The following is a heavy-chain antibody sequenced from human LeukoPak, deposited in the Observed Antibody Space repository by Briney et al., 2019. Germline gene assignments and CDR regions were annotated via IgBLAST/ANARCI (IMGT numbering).Heavy chain of an antibody. Sequence: GGSLRLSCAASGFTFSSYAMSWVRQAPGKGLEWVSAISGSGGSTYYADSVKGRFTISRDNSKNTLYLQMNSLRAEDTAVYYCAEDQDYGGNSGYFDYWGQGTLVTVSS. CDR3: AEDQDYGGNSGYFDY. D-gene: IGHD4-23*01. CDR1: GFTFSSYA. J-gene: IGHJ4*02. V-gene: IGHV3-23*01. CDR2: ISGSGGST.